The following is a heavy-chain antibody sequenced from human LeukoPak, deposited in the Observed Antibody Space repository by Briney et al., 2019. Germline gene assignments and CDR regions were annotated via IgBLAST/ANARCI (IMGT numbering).Heavy chain of an antibody. Sequence: GGSLRLSCEGSGFIFEDFAMYWVRQTPGKGLEWVSLISGDASRSYYADSVKGRFTISRVNGKNSLYLQMNSLRSEDTALYYCGKGYYSDYSGPPHHWSQGTLVTVSS. V-gene: IGHV3-43*02. CDR3: GKGYYSDYSGPPHH. J-gene: IGHJ5*02. CDR1: GFIFEDFA. CDR2: ISGDASRS. D-gene: IGHD4-11*01.